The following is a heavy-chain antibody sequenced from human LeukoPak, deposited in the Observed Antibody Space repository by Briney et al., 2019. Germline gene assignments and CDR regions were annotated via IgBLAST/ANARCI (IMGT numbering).Heavy chain of an antibody. J-gene: IGHJ6*03. D-gene: IGHD5/OR15-5a*01. Sequence: SETLSLTCTVSGGSISSYYWSWIRQPPGKGLEWIGYIYYSGSTNYNPSLKSRVTISVDTSKNQFSLKLSSVTAADTAVYYCAKGEILSTDYYYMDVWGKGTTDTVSS. CDR1: GGSISSYY. CDR3: AKGEILSTDYYYMDV. V-gene: IGHV4-59*01. CDR2: IYYSGST.